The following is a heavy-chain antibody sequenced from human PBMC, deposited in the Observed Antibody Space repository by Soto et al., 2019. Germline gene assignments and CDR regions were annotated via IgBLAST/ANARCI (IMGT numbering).Heavy chain of an antibody. CDR3: AKYGGREVYFGNWFDP. V-gene: IGHV1-69*15. CDR1: GGTFSNYA. J-gene: IGHJ5*02. D-gene: IGHD2-15*01. Sequence: QVQLVPSGAVLKKPGSSVKVSCKASGGTFSNYAITWVRQAPGQGLEWLGRLIPIFGTTDYAQKFQGRVTITADESTTTADMALSSLRAVDTAVYNCAKYGGREVYFGNWFDPCGQGTLVTVSS. CDR2: LIPIFGTT.